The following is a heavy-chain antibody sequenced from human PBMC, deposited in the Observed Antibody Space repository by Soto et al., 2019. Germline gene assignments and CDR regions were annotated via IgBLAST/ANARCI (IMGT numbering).Heavy chain of an antibody. CDR1: GGTFSSYA. CDR2: IIPIFGTA. V-gene: IGHV1-69*01. Sequence: QVQLVQSGAEVKKPGSSVKVSCKASGGTFSSYAISWVRQAPGQGLEWMGGIIPIFGTANYAQKFQGRVTITADESTSTAYMEMSSLRSEDTAVYYCARGRGYRGSSDYYNGMDVWGQGTTVTVFS. J-gene: IGHJ6*02. D-gene: IGHD1-26*01. CDR3: ARGRGYRGSSDYYNGMDV.